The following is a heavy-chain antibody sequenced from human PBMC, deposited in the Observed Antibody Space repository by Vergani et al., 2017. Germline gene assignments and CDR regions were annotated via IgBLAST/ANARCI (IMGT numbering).Heavy chain of an antibody. CDR3: TKGSVYYHDSAGHGYDPYTGFDL. D-gene: IGHD5-12*01. J-gene: IGHJ3*01. Sequence: EVDLVESGGGLAQPGGSLRLSCEASGITFWKFGMHWVRQAPGKGLEWVSGISWNSGAVDYADSVRGRFTISRDNATNSLFLEMNSLRFEDTAVYFCTKGSVYYHDSAGHGYDPYTGFDLWGQGTLVTVSS. V-gene: IGHV3-9*01. CDR2: ISWNSGAV. CDR1: GITFWKFG.